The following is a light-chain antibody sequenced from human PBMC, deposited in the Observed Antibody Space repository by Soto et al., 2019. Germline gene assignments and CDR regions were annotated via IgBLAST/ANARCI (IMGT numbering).Light chain of an antibody. CDR2: RNT. CDR3: VAWDDSLNGYVV. V-gene: IGLV1-40*01. CDR1: SSNIGAGYD. J-gene: IGLJ2*01. Sequence: QSVLTQPPSVSGAPGQRVTISCTGSSSNIGAGYDVHWYQQLPETAPKLLIYRNTNRPSGVPDRFSGSKSGTSASLAISGLQSEDEADYYCVAWDDSLNGYVVFGGGTKVTVL.